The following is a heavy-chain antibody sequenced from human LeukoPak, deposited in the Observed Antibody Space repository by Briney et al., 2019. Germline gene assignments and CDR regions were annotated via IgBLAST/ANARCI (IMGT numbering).Heavy chain of an antibody. V-gene: IGHV3-74*01. CDR2: INSDGSRT. D-gene: IGHD3-10*01. CDR1: GFTFSGYW. J-gene: IGHJ4*02. CDR3: AKDLTTGSIAWSFDY. Sequence: GGSLRLSCAASGFTFSGYWMHWVRQAPGKGLVWVSRINSDGSRTNYADSVKGRFTISRDNAKNSLYLQMNSLRAEDTALYYCAKDLTTGSIAWSFDYWGQGTLVTVSS.